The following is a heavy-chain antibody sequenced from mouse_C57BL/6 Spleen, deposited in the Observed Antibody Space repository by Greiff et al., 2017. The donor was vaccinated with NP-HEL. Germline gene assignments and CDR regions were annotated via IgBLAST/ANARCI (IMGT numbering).Heavy chain of an antibody. J-gene: IGHJ2*01. CDR1: GFTFSSYG. Sequence: EVHLVESGGDLVKPGGSLKLSCAASGFTFSSYGMSWVRQTPDKRLEWVATISSGGSYTYYPDSVKGRFTISRDNAKNTLYLQMSSLKSEDTAMYYCARDSDGYKYYFDYWGQGTTLTVSS. D-gene: IGHD2-3*01. V-gene: IGHV5-6*01. CDR2: ISSGGSYT. CDR3: ARDSDGYKYYFDY.